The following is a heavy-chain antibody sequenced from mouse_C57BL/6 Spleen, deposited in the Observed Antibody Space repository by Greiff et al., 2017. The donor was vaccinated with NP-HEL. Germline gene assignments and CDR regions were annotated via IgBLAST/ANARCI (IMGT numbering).Heavy chain of an antibody. Sequence: DVKLQESGPGLVKPSQSLSLTCSVTGYSITSGYYWNWIRQFPGNKLEWMGYISYDGSNNYNPSLKNRISITRDTSKNQFFLKLNSVTTEDTATYYCARVLVAMDYWGQGTSVTVSS. CDR3: ARVLVAMDY. CDR1: GYSITSGYY. CDR2: ISYDGSN. J-gene: IGHJ4*01. V-gene: IGHV3-6*01.